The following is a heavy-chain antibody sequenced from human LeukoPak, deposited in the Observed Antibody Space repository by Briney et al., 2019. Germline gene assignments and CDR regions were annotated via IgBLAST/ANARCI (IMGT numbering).Heavy chain of an antibody. CDR3: TRASYAGSYYTYYFDY. J-gene: IGHJ4*02. V-gene: IGHV3-49*04. CDR2: ISSKAYGGTT. D-gene: IGHD1-26*01. CDR1: GFSFGDYA. Sequence: GGSLRLSCTTSGFSFGDYAMSWVRRAPGKGLEWVGFISSKAYGGTTEYAASVKGRFTISRDDSKSIAYLQMSGLKTEDTALYYCTRASYAGSYYTYYFDYWGQGTLVAVSS.